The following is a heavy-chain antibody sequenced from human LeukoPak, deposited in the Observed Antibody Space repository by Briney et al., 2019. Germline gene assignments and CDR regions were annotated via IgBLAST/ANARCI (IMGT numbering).Heavy chain of an antibody. Sequence: GGSLRLSCAASGFTFSSYWMSWVRQAPGKGLEWVANIKQDGSNKYYADSVKGRFTISRDNAKRSVYLQMNSLGVEDTAVYYCARDIHSVAFDIWGQGTMVTVSS. J-gene: IGHJ3*02. CDR3: ARDIHSVAFDI. V-gene: IGHV3-7*01. CDR1: GFTFSSYW. CDR2: IKQDGSNK.